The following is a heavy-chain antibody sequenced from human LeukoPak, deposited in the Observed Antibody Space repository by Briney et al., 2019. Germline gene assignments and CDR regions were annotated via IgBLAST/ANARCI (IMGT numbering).Heavy chain of an antibody. CDR3: ARDHNYGSDY. D-gene: IGHD5-18*01. V-gene: IGHV3-7*03. CDR2: IKEDGSEK. Sequence: PGGSLRLSCAASGFTFRSYWMRWVRQARGKGLEWVANIKEDGSEKYYVDSVKGRFTISRDSAKNSLYLQMNSLRVEDTAVYYCARDHNYGSDYWGQGTLVTVSS. J-gene: IGHJ4*02. CDR1: GFTFRSYW.